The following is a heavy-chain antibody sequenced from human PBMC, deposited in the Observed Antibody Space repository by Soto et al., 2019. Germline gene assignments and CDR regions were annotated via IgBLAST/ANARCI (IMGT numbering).Heavy chain of an antibody. V-gene: IGHV3-11*06. CDR2: ISSSSSYT. Sequence: GESLMISCAASGFKFSDYDRSWIRLAPGKGLEWVSYISSSSSYTNYADSVKGRFTISRDNAKNSLYLQMNSLRAEDTVVYYCARSEWLSTHFDYWGQGTLVPLSS. CDR1: GFKFSDYD. D-gene: IGHD3-3*01. CDR3: ARSEWLSTHFDY. J-gene: IGHJ4*02.